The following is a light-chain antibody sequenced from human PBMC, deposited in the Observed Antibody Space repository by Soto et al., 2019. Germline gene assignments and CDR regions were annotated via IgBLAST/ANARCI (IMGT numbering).Light chain of an antibody. CDR1: QSVSSSN. CDR3: QQYGSSPRT. CDR2: GAS. V-gene: IGKV3-20*01. J-gene: IGKJ1*01. Sequence: EIVLTQSPGTLSLSPGERATLSCRASQSVSSSNLAWYQQKPGQAPRLLNYGASSRATGIPDRFSGSGSGTDFTLTISRLEPEDFAVYYCQQYGSSPRTFGQGTKVEIK.